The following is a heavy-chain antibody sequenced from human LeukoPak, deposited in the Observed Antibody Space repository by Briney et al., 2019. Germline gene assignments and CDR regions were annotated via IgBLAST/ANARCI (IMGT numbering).Heavy chain of an antibody. D-gene: IGHD1-26*01. CDR2: ISWNSGSI. J-gene: IGHJ4*02. Sequence: GGSLRLSCAASGFTFDDYAMHWVRQAPGKGLEWVSGISWNSGSIGYADSVKGRFTISRDNAKNTLYLQLNSLRAEDTAVYYCARVGFPQAYWGQGTLVTVSS. CDR1: GFTFDDYA. CDR3: ARVGFPQAY. V-gene: IGHV3-9*01.